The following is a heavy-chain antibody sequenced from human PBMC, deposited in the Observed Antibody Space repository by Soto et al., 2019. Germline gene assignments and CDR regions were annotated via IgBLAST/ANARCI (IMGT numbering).Heavy chain of an antibody. CDR1: GFTFSNYA. Sequence: EVQLLESGGGLVQPGGSLRHSCAASGFTFSNYAMSWVRQAPGRGLEWLSSIRNSGADTFYADSVKGRFTISRDNSKNTLFLQMNSLTAEDTAVYYCAKSYYYMDVWGNGTTVTVSS. CDR3: AKSYYYMDV. CDR2: IRNSGADT. J-gene: IGHJ6*03. V-gene: IGHV3-23*01.